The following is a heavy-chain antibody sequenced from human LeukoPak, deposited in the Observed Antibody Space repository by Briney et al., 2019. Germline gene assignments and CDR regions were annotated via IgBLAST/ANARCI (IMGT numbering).Heavy chain of an antibody. CDR3: ASENSSSWYGGGMDV. Sequence: SETLSLTCAVYGGSFSGYYWSWIRQPPGKGLEWIREINHSGSTNYNPSLKSRVTISVDTSKNQFSLKLSSVTAADTAVYYCASENSSSWYGGGMDVWGQGTTVTVSS. J-gene: IGHJ6*02. V-gene: IGHV4-34*01. CDR1: GGSFSGYY. CDR2: INHSGST. D-gene: IGHD6-13*01.